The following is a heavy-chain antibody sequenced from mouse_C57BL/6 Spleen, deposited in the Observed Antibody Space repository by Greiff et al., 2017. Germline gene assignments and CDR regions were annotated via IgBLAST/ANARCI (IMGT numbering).Heavy chain of an antibody. CDR3: ERDPDSSGSFAY. CDR2: IYSGDGNT. D-gene: IGHD3-2*02. J-gene: IGHJ3*01. Sequence: QVQLKQSGPELVKPGASVKISCKASGYAFSSSWMNWVKQRPGKGLEGIGRIYSGDGNTNYNGKFKGKATLTADKSSRTAYMQHSSPTSEDSAVYFCERDPDSSGSFAYWGQGNLVTVSA. CDR1: GYAFSSSW. V-gene: IGHV1-82*01.